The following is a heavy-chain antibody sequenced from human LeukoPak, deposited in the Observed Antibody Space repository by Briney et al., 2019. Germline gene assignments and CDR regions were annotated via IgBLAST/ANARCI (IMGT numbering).Heavy chain of an antibody. V-gene: IGHV3-33*01. CDR1: GFTFSSYG. CDR3: ARDQERGYSFSFA. Sequence: GRSPRLSCAASGFTFSSYGMHWVRQAPGKGLEWVALIWYDGSNKYYADSVKGRFTVSRDNSKNTLYLQMNSLRAEDTAVYYCARDQERGYSFSFAWGQGTLVTVSS. D-gene: IGHD1-1*01. J-gene: IGHJ4*02. CDR2: IWYDGSNK.